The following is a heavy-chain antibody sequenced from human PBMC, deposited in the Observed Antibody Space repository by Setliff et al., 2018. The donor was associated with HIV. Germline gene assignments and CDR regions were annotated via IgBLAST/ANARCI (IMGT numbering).Heavy chain of an antibody. CDR2: THSSGSS. D-gene: IGHD1-20*01. CDR3: AGCITGTTHWFDP. CDR1: GGSFSSGQYY. J-gene: IGHJ5*02. Sequence: NPSETLSLTCTVSGGSFSSGQYYWTWIRQPAGKGLEWIGHTHSSGSSRYNPSLESRVTISVDTSKNQFSLKLSSVTAADTAVYYCAGCITGTTHWFDPWGQGTLVTVSS. V-gene: IGHV4-61*10.